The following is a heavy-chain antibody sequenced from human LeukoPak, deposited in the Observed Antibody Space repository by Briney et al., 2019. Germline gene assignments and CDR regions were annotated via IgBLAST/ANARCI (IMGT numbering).Heavy chain of an antibody. Sequence: PGGSLKLSCAASGFTFTDYYMSWIRQAPGKGLEWVSYLSTSTTFINYADSVRGRFTISRDNAKNSLYLQMNSLRAEDTAVYYCARSPDVVETWFDLWGQGTLVTVSS. V-gene: IGHV3-11*03. CDR1: GFTFTDYY. CDR2: LSTSTTFI. J-gene: IGHJ5*02. CDR3: ARSPDVVETWFDL. D-gene: IGHD2-21*01.